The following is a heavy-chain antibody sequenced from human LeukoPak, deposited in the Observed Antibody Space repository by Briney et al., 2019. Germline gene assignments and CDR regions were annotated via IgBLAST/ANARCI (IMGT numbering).Heavy chain of an antibody. J-gene: IGHJ6*02. CDR3: AREVLAKNYGMDV. CDR1: GYTFTGYF. Sequence: ASVRVSCKASGYTFTGYFMHWVRQAPGQGLEWMGWINPNSGGTNYAQKFQGRVTMTRDTSISTAYMELSSLRSDDTAVYYCAREVLAKNYGMDVWGQGTTVTVSS. CDR2: INPNSGGT. D-gene: IGHD2-8*02. V-gene: IGHV1-2*02.